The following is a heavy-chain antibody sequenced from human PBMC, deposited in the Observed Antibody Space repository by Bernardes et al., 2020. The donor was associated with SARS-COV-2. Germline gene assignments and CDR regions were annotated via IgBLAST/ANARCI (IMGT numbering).Heavy chain of an antibody. CDR2: IFSNDEK. CDR3: AQMGDVRYGLDV. Sequence: LVKPTETLTLTCAVSGVSLSNSRMGVSWIRQPPGKALEWLAHIFSNDEKMYSTSLKTRATISKDDSRNQVVLSIINVDPVDTGTYYCAQMGDVRYGLDVWGQGTTVAVSS. D-gene: IGHD3-10*02. CDR1: GVSLSNSRMG. J-gene: IGHJ6*02. V-gene: IGHV2-26*02.